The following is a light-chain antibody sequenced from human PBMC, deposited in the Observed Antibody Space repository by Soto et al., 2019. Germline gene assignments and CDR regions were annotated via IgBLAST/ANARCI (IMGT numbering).Light chain of an antibody. J-gene: IGKJ1*01. CDR1: QSVSSN. V-gene: IGKV3-20*01. Sequence: DIVLTQSPATLSLSPGERPTLYCRASQSVSSNLAWYQQKPGQAPRLLIYGASNRATGIPDRCSGSGSGTDFTLTISRLEPEDFAVYYCQQYGSSGTFGQGTKVDIK. CDR2: GAS. CDR3: QQYGSSGT.